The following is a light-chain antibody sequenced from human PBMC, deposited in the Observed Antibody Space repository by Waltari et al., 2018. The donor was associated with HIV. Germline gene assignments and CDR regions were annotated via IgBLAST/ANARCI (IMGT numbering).Light chain of an antibody. CDR1: SPNIGSNA. Sequence: QSVLTQPPSASGTPGQRVTISCSGSSPNIGSNAVNWYQQLPGTAPKLLIHNDNQRPSGVPDRFSGSKSGTSTSLAISGLQSDDEADYHCAAWDDSLNGWVFGGGTKLTVL. CDR3: AAWDDSLNGWV. J-gene: IGLJ3*02. V-gene: IGLV1-44*01. CDR2: NDN.